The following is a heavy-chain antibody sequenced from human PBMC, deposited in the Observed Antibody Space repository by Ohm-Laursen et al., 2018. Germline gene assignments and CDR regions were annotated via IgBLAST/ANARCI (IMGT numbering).Heavy chain of an antibody. Sequence: SLRLSCAASGFTFGIYGIHWVRQAPGKGLGWGAVMWANGRDKYYADSVKGRFTVSRDNSKNTVYLQMNSLRVEDTAMYFCARDVPGIVASRGGGWGQGTLVTVSS. CDR3: ARDVPGIVASRGGG. J-gene: IGHJ4*02. CDR2: MWANGRDK. V-gene: IGHV3-33*01. D-gene: IGHD3-16*01. CDR1: GFTFGIYG.